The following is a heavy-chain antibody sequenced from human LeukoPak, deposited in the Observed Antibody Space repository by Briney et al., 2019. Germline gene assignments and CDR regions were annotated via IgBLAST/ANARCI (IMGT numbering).Heavy chain of an antibody. CDR2: ISYDGSNK. CDR1: GFTFSNYA. Sequence: PGGSLRLSCAASGFTFSNYALHWVRQAPGKGLEGVAVISYDGSNKYYADSVKGRFTISRDNSKNTLYLQMNSLRAEDTAVYYCARDSGFSGTQRGEHWGQGTLVTVSS. V-gene: IGHV3-30*04. D-gene: IGHD3/OR15-3a*01. J-gene: IGHJ1*01. CDR3: ARDSGFSGTQRGEH.